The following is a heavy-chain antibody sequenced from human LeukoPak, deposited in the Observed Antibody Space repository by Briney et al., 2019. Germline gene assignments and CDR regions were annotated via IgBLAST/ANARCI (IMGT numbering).Heavy chain of an antibody. CDR1: GGSISSGGYY. Sequence: PSETPSLTCTVSGGSISSGGYYWSWIRQPPGKGLEWIGYIYHSGSTYYNPSLKSRVTISVDRSKNQFSLKLSSVTAADTAVYYCARGRYSSSLDYWGQGTLVTVSS. V-gene: IGHV4-30-2*01. CDR3: ARGRYSSSLDY. D-gene: IGHD6-13*01. CDR2: IYHSGST. J-gene: IGHJ4*02.